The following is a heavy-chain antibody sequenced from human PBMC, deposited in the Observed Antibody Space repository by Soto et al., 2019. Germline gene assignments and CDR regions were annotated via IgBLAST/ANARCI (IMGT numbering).Heavy chain of an antibody. CDR1: GGSFSGYY. CDR3: ATLGWYSSSWYSWFDP. CDR2: INHSGST. Sequence: PSETLSLTCAVYGGSFSGYYWSWIRQPPGKGLEWIGEINHSGSTNYNPSLKGRVTISVDTSKNQFSLKLSSVTAADTAVYYCATLGWYSSSWYSWFDPWGQGTLVTVSS. D-gene: IGHD6-13*01. J-gene: IGHJ5*02. V-gene: IGHV4-34*01.